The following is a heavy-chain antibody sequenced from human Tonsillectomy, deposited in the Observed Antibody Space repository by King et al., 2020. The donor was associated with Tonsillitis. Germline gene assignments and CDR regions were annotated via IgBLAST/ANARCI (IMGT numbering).Heavy chain of an antibody. CDR2: ISSNGGST. CDR1: GFTFSSYA. J-gene: IGHJ4*02. D-gene: IGHD4/OR15-4a*01. V-gene: IGHV3-64*01. Sequence: VQLVESGGGLVQPGGSLRLSCAASGFTFSSYAMHWVRQAPGKGLEYVSAISSNGGSTYYANSVKGRFTISRDNSKNTLYIQMGSLRAEDMAVYYCARGPKLVLVGLDGHWGQRTLVTVSS. CDR3: ARGPKLVLVGLDGH.